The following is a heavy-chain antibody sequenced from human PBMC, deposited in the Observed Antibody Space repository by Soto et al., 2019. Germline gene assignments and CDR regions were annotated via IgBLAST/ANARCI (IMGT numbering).Heavy chain of an antibody. CDR1: GYSFTIYW. D-gene: IGHD2-8*01. V-gene: IGHV5-51*01. J-gene: IGHJ5*02. Sequence: GESLKISCGGSGYSFTIYWIGLVLQMPGKGLEWMGIIYPGDSDTRYSPSFHGQVTISADKSINTAYLQWSSLKASDTAMYYCMRQLGVDADNWLHPWGQGTLVTVSS. CDR3: MRQLGVDADNWLHP. CDR2: IYPGDSDT.